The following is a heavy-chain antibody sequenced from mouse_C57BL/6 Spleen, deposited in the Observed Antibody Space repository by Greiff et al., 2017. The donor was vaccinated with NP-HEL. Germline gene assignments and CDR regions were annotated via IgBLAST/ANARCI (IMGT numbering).Heavy chain of an antibody. CDR2: IYPGSGST. D-gene: IGHD1-2*01. CDR3: ARRGYYGPYAMDY. CDR1: GYTFTSYW. Sequence: QVQLQQPGAELVKPGASVKMSCKASGYTFTSYWITWVKQRPGQGLEWIGDIYPGSGSTNYNEKFKSKATLTVGSSSSTAYMQLSSLTSEDSAVYYCARRGYYGPYAMDYWGQGTSVTVSS. V-gene: IGHV1-55*01. J-gene: IGHJ4*01.